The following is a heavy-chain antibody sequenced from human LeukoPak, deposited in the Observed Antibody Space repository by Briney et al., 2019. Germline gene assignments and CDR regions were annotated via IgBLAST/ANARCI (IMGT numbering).Heavy chain of an antibody. V-gene: IGHV1-69*13. CDR1: GGTFSSYA. D-gene: IGHD4/OR15-4a*01. CDR2: IIPIFGTA. CDR3: ARHGAGTAPFDY. Sequence: ASVKVSCKASGGTFSSYAISWVRQAPGQGLEWMGGIIPIFGTANYAQKFQGRVTITADESTSTAYMELSSLRSEDTAVYYCARHGAGTAPFDYWGQGTLVTVSS. J-gene: IGHJ4*02.